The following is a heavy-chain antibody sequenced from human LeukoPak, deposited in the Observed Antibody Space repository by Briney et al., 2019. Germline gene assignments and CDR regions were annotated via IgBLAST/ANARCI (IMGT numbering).Heavy chain of an antibody. CDR2: ISAYNGNT. J-gene: IGHJ4*02. D-gene: IGHD6-13*01. Sequence: ASVKVSCKASGYTFTSYGISWVRQAPGQGLEWMGWISAYNGNTNYAQKLQGRVAMTTDTSTSTAYMELRSLRSDDTAVYYCARGLGSSWYNGGDIDYWGQGTLVTVSS. CDR1: GYTFTSYG. CDR3: ARGLGSSWYNGGDIDY. V-gene: IGHV1-18*01.